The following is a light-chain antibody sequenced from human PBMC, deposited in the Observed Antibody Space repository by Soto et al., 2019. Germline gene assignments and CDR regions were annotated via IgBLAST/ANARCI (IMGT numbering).Light chain of an antibody. CDR1: SSNIGARHD. V-gene: IGLV1-40*01. J-gene: IGLJ2*01. CDR3: QSYDSNLSVI. CDR2: ANN. Sequence: QSALTQPPSVSGAPGQRVTISCTGSSSNIGARHDVNWYQQLPGKAPQLLIYANNNRPSGVPDRFSGSQSGTSASLAITGLQPEDEADYYCQSYDSNLSVIFGGGTKLTVL.